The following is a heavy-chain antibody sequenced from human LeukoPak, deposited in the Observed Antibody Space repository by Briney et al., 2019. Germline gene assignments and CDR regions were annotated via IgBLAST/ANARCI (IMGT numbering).Heavy chain of an antibody. J-gene: IGHJ4*02. CDR3: ARSPDYYDSSVYDY. CDR1: GYTFTGYY. V-gene: IGHV1-2*02. CDR2: INPNSGGT. Sequence: APVKVSCKASGYTFTGYYMHWVRQAPGQGLEWMGWINPNSGGTNYAQKFQGRVTMTRDTSISTAYMELSRLRSDDTAVYYCARSPDYYDSSVYDYWGQGTLVTVSS. D-gene: IGHD3-22*01.